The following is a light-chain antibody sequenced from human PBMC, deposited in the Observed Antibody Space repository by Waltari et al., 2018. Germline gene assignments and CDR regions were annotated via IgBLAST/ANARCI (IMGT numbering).Light chain of an antibody. V-gene: IGLV3-21*01. CDR3: QVWDSSINVV. CDR2: YDN. CDR1: KIGSKR. Sequence: SYVLTQPPSVSVAPGGTATISCGADKIGSKRVHWYQQKAGQAPALVIFYDNERPPGISERFSGSNSGNTATLTISEVEVGDEADYHCQVWDSSINVVFGGGTKLTVL. J-gene: IGLJ2*01.